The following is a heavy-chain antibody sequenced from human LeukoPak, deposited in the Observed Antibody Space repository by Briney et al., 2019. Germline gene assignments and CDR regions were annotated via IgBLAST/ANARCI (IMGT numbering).Heavy chain of an antibody. J-gene: IGHJ4*02. CDR1: GFTFSNYG. D-gene: IGHD5-12*01. CDR3: ARARGYDILDY. V-gene: IGHV3-74*01. Sequence: PGGSLRLSCAASGFTFSNYGMHWVRQAPGKGLVWVSRINGDGSSTNYADSVKGRFTFSRDNANNTLYLQMSSLRAEDTAVYYCARARGYDILDYWGQGTLVTVSS. CDR2: INGDGSST.